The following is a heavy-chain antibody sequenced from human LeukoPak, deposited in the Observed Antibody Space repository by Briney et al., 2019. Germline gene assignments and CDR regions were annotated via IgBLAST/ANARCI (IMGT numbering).Heavy chain of an antibody. V-gene: IGHV4-39*01. Sequence: SETLSLTCPVSGGSISSSDYYWGWIRQPPGKGLGWIGSVYYGGSTYYNPSLKSRVTISVDTSMNQFSLKLSFVTTADTAVYYCARALGYCSGGSCTRGYNWFDPWGQGTLVTVPS. CDR3: ARALGYCSGGSCTRGYNWFDP. J-gene: IGHJ5*02. CDR2: VYYGGST. CDR1: GGSISSSDYY. D-gene: IGHD2-15*01.